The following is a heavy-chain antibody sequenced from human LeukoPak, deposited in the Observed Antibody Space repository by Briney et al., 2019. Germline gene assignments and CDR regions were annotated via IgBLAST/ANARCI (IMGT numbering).Heavy chain of an antibody. D-gene: IGHD5-18*01. J-gene: IGHJ4*02. CDR2: MKQDGSEK. CDR3: ARVATGGYSYGYNSKPSYYFDY. Sequence: GGSLRLSCAASGFTFSSCWMSWVRQAPGKGLEGVANMKQDGSEKYYVDSVKGRFTISRDNAKNSLYLQMNSLRAEDTAVYYCARVATGGYSYGYNSKPSYYFDYWGQGTLVTVSS. CDR1: GFTFSSCW. V-gene: IGHV3-7*01.